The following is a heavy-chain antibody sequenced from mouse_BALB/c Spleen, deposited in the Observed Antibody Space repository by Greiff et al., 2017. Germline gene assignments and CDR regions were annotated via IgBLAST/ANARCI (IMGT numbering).Heavy chain of an antibody. Sequence: DVHLVESGGGLVKPGGSLKLSCAASGFAFSSYDMSWVRQTPEKRLEWVAYISSGGGSTYYPDTVKGRFTISRDNAKNTLYLQMSSLKSEDTAMYYCARHDDDGYPFAYWGQGTLVTVSA. CDR1: GFAFSSYD. CDR2: ISSGGGST. J-gene: IGHJ3*01. D-gene: IGHD2-3*01. CDR3: ARHDDDGYPFAY. V-gene: IGHV5-12-1*01.